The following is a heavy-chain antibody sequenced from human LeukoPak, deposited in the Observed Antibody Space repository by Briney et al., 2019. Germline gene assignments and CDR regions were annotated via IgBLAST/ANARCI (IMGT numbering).Heavy chain of an antibody. Sequence: SETLSLTCTVSGGSISSYYWSWILQPPGKGLEWIGYIYYSGSTNYNPSLKSRVTISVDTSKNQFSLKLSSVTAADTAVYYCARDRGGGYCSSTSCHYGMDVWGQGTTVTVSS. CDR3: ARDRGGGYCSSTSCHYGMDV. D-gene: IGHD2-2*01. J-gene: IGHJ6*02. V-gene: IGHV4-59*01. CDR1: GGSISSYY. CDR2: IYYSGST.